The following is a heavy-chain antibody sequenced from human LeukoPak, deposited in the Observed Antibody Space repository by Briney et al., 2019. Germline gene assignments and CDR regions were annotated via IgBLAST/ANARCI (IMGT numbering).Heavy chain of an antibody. CDR2: IIPIFGTA. Sequence: ASVKVSCKASGGTFSSYAISWVRQAPGQGLEWMGGIIPIFGTANYAQKFQGRVTITTDESTSTAYMELSSLRSEDTAVCYCARGRVPVGRFDPWGQGTLVTVSS. V-gene: IGHV1-69*05. CDR3: ARGRVPVGRFDP. J-gene: IGHJ5*02. CDR1: GGTFSSYA. D-gene: IGHD1-26*01.